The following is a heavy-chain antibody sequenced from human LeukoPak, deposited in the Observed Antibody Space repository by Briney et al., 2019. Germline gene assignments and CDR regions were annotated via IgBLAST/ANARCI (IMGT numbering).Heavy chain of an antibody. CDR3: AREVEPGYSSS. CDR2: IYSGGST. V-gene: IGHV3-53*01. Sequence: GGSLRLSCAASGFTVSSNYMSWVRQAPGKGLEWVSVIYSGGSTYYADSVKGRFTISRDNSKNTLYLQMNSLRAEDTAVYYCAREVEPGYSSSWGQGTLVTVSS. J-gene: IGHJ4*02. D-gene: IGHD6-13*01. CDR1: GFTVSSNY.